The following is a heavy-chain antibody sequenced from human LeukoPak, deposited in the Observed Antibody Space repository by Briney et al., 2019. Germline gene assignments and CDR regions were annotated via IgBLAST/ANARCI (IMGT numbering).Heavy chain of an antibody. CDR2: TYYRSKWFN. D-gene: IGHD3-10*01. Sequence: SQTLSLTCDISGDSVSSNSVTRNWIRQSPSRGLEWLGRTYYRSKWFNDYAVSVRSRITINPDTSKNQFSLQLNSVTPEDTAVYYCARGVFPAFDIWGQGTMVTVSS. CDR3: ARGVFPAFDI. CDR1: GDSVSSNSVT. V-gene: IGHV6-1*01. J-gene: IGHJ3*02.